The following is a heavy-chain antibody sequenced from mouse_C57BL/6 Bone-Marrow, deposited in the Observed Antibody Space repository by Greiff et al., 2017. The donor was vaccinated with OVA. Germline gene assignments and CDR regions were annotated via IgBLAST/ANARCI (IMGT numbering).Heavy chain of an antibody. D-gene: IGHD1-1*01. CDR2: IYPGDGDT. V-gene: IGHV1-82*01. CDR3: ARTCYYGSSNDY. J-gene: IGHJ2*01. CDR1: GYAFSSSW. Sequence: VQGVESGPELVKPGASVKISCKASGYAFSSSWMNWVKQRPGKGLEWIGRIYPGDGDTNYNGKFKGKATLTADKSSSTAYMQLSSLTSEDSAVYFCARTCYYGSSNDYWGQGTTLTVSS.